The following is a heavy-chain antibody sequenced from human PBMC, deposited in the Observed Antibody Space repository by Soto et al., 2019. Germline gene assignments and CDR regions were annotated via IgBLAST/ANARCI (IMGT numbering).Heavy chain of an antibody. CDR2: VYPSGST. V-gene: IGHV4-4*02. D-gene: IGHD6-13*01. Sequence: SETLSLTCAVSGASISTNNWWSWVRQPPGKGLEWIGEVYPSGSTNCNPSLKSRVTISIDKSKNQFSLRLTSMTAADTAVYYCAVPGAGDFDYWSQGTLVTVSS. J-gene: IGHJ4*02. CDR3: AVPGAGDFDY. CDR1: GASISTNNW.